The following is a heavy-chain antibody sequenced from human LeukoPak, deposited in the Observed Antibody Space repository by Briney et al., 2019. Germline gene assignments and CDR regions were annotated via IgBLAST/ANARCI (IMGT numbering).Heavy chain of an antibody. CDR3: ARTSAWVVALLDAFDI. Sequence: SGGSLRLSCAASGFTFDDYGMSWVRQAPGKGLEWVSGINWNGGSTGYADSVKGRFTISRDNAKNSLYLQMNSLRAEDTALYYCARTSAWVVALLDAFDIWGQGAMVTVSS. CDR1: GFTFDDYG. J-gene: IGHJ3*02. D-gene: IGHD2-15*01. CDR2: INWNGGST. V-gene: IGHV3-20*04.